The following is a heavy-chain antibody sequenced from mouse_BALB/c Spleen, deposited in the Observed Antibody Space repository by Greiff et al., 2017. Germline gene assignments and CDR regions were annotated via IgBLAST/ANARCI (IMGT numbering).Heavy chain of an antibody. D-gene: IGHD1-1*01. V-gene: IGHV1-67*01. CDR2: ISTYYGNT. J-gene: IGHJ2*01. Sequence: QVQLKESGPELVRPGVSVKISCKGSSYTFTDYAMHWVKQSHAKSLEWIGVISTYYGNTNYNQKFKGKATMTVDKSSSTAYMELARLTSEDSAVYYCAMGGSRYYFDYWGQGTTLTVSS. CDR1: SYTFTDYA. CDR3: AMGGSRYYFDY.